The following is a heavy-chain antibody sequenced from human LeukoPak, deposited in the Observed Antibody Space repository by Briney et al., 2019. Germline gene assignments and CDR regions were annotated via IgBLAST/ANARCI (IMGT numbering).Heavy chain of an antibody. CDR3: ARDLAWGAFDY. Sequence: GGTLRLSCAASGFTFSNHGMNWGRQAPGKGREWLSGVSPPGGGTYYADSVKGRFTISRDDSKNTLSLQMNSLRVEDTAVYYCARDLAWGAFDYWGQGTLVTVSS. CDR2: VSPPGGGT. CDR1: GFTFSNHG. V-gene: IGHV3-23*01. D-gene: IGHD7-27*01. J-gene: IGHJ4*02.